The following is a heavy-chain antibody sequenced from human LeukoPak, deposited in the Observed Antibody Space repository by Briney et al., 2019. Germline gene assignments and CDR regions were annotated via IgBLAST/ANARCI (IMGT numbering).Heavy chain of an antibody. CDR3: ARWGARFSGNYYFDY. CDR1: GYSFTTYR. D-gene: IGHD3-16*01. CDR2: IYPTDSQT. Sequence: GESLKISCAASGYSFTTYRIGWVRQRPGKGLEWRGSIYPTDSQTIYSPSLQGQVTISADKSIRTAYLQWSSLKASDSGVYYCARWGARFSGNYYFDYWGKGTLVTVSS. V-gene: IGHV5-51*01. J-gene: IGHJ4*02.